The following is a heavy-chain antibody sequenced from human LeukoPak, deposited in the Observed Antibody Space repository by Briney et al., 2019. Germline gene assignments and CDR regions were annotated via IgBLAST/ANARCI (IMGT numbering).Heavy chain of an antibody. CDR3: ARDRTTVTTFDY. CDR1: GFTFSTYT. Sequence: GGSLRLSCAASGFTFSTYTMNWVRQAPGKGLEWVSSISSSSSYIYYADSVKARFTISRDNAKNSLYLQVNSLRAEDTAVYYCARDRTTVTTFDYWGQGTLVTASS. V-gene: IGHV3-21*01. CDR2: ISSSSSYI. J-gene: IGHJ4*02. D-gene: IGHD4-17*01.